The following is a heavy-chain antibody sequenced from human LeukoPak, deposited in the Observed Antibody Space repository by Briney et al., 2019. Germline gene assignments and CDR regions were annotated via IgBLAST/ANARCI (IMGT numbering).Heavy chain of an antibody. CDR3: ASGKTYSSGWYFGNY. CDR1: GFTFSSYA. CDR2: ISGSGGST. J-gene: IGHJ4*02. V-gene: IGHV3-23*01. Sequence: GGSLRLSCAASGFTFSSYAMSWVRQAPGKGLEWVSAISGSGGSTYYADSVKGWFTISRDNSKNTLYLQMNSLRAEDTAVYYCASGKTYSSGWYFGNYWGQGTLVTVSS. D-gene: IGHD6-19*01.